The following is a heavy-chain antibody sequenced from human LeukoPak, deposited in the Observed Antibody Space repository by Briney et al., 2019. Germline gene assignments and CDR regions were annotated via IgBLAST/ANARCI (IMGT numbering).Heavy chain of an antibody. Sequence: SETLSHTCTVSGGSISSSSYYWGWIRQPPGKGLEWLGSIYYSGSTYYNPSLKSRVTISVDTSRNQFSLKLSSVTAADTAVYYCAREMYYYDSSGSGGFDYWGQGTLVTVSS. CDR2: IYYSGST. J-gene: IGHJ4*02. CDR3: AREMYYYDSSGSGGFDY. CDR1: GGSISSSSYY. D-gene: IGHD3-22*01. V-gene: IGHV4-39*02.